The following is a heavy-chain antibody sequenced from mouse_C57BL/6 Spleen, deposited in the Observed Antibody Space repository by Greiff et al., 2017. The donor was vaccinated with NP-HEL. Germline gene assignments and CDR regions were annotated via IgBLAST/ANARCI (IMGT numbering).Heavy chain of an antibody. CDR3: ASLYDA. V-gene: IGHV5-6*01. D-gene: IGHD2-3*01. Sequence: EVHLVESGGDLVKPGGSLKLSCAASGFTFSSYGMSWVRQTPDKRLEWVATISSGGSYTYYPDSVKGRFTISRDNAKNTLYLQMSSLKSEDTAMYYCASLYDAWGQGTLVTVSA. CDR2: ISSGGSYT. J-gene: IGHJ3*01. CDR1: GFTFSSYG.